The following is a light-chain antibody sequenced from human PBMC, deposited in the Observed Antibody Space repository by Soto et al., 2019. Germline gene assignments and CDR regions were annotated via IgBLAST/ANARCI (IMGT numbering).Light chain of an antibody. CDR1: SSDVGSYNF. V-gene: IGLV2-11*01. Sequence: QSVLTQPRSVSGSPGQSVTISCTGTSSDVGSYNFVSWHQQHPGKAPKLMIYDVAKRPSGVPDRFSGSKSGNTASLTISGLQAEDEADYYCCTFAGRYSYVFGSGTKGTVL. CDR3: CTFAGRYSYV. J-gene: IGLJ1*01. CDR2: DVA.